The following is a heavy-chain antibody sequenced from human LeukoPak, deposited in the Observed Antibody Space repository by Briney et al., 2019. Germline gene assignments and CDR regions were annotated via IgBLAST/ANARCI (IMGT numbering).Heavy chain of an antibody. D-gene: IGHD2-21*01. CDR1: GFTFSSYG. CDR3: AKARIIGVGWAQFDS. Sequence: GGSLRLSCAASGFTFSSYGMHWVRQPPGKGLEWVASFDGNAHGTYFADSVKGRCTISSDNSKNTVYLQMNSLRADDTAIYYCAKARIIGVGWAQFDSWGQGSLDTVSS. J-gene: IGHJ4*02. CDR2: FDGNAHGT. V-gene: IGHV3-23*01.